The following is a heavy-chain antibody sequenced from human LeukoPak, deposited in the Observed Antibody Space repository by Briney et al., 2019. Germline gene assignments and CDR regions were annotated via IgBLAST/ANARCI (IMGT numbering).Heavy chain of an antibody. V-gene: IGHV4-34*01. CDR1: GGSFSGYY. Sequence: SETLSLTCAVYGGSFSGYYWSWIRQPPGKGLEWIGEINHSGSTNYNPSLKSRVTISVDTSKNQFSLKLSSVTAADTAVYYCARGEWELPLDYWDQGTLVTVSS. D-gene: IGHD1-26*01. J-gene: IGHJ4*02. CDR2: INHSGST. CDR3: ARGEWELPLDY.